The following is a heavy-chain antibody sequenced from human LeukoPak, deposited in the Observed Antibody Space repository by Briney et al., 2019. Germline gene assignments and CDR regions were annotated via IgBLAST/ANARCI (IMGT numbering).Heavy chain of an antibody. J-gene: IGHJ6*02. D-gene: IGHD4-17*01. CDR1: GFTFSSYS. V-gene: IGHV3-21*01. CDR2: ISSSSTYI. CDR3: ARDSYGDYLSGYYYYGMDV. Sequence: PGGSLRLSCAASGFTFSSYSMNWVRQAPGKGLEWVSSISSSSTYIYYADSLKGRFTISRDNAKNSLYLQMNSLRGEDTAVYYCARDSYGDYLSGYYYYGMDVWGQGTTVTVSS.